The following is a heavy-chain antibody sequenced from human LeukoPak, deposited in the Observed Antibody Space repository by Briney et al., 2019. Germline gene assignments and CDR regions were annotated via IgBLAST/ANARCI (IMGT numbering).Heavy chain of an antibody. CDR3: ARAELGEVGGYYFDY. Sequence: PGRSLRLSCAASGFTFSSYGMHWVRQAPGKGLEWVAVISYDGSNKYYADSVKGRFTISRDNSKNTLYLQMNSLRAEDTAVYYCARAELGEVGGYYFDYWGQGTLVTVSS. CDR1: GFTFSSYG. J-gene: IGHJ4*02. CDR2: ISYDGSNK. D-gene: IGHD7-27*01. V-gene: IGHV3-30*03.